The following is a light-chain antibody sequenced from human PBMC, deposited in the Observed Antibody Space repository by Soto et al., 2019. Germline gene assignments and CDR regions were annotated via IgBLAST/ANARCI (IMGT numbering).Light chain of an antibody. CDR3: AAWDDSLSMVV. CDR2: RNN. J-gene: IGLJ2*01. Sequence: QSVLTQPPSASGTPGQRVTISCSGSSSNIGSNYVYWYQQLPGTAPKLLIYRNNQRPSGVPDRFSGSKSGTSASLAISGLRSEDDADYYCAAWDDSLSMVVFGGGTKLTVL. CDR1: SSNIGSNY. V-gene: IGLV1-47*01.